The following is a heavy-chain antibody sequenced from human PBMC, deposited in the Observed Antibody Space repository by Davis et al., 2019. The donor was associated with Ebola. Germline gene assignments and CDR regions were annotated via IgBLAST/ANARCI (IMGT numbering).Heavy chain of an antibody. Sequence: SETLSLTCTVSGGSISSYYWSWIRQPPGKGLEWIGYMYYSGSTNQNPSLKSRVTISVDTSKNQFSLKLSSVTAADTAVYYCARVYSSGWYGWFDPWGPGTLVTVSA. J-gene: IGHJ5*02. D-gene: IGHD6-19*01. V-gene: IGHV4-59*08. CDR3: ARVYSSGWYGWFDP. CDR1: GGSISSYY. CDR2: MYYSGST.